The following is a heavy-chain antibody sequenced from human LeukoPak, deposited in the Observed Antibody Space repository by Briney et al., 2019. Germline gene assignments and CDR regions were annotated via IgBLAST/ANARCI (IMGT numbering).Heavy chain of an antibody. CDR1: GYTLTELS. V-gene: IGHV1-24*01. CDR2: FDPEVGKT. D-gene: IGHD2-15*01. Sequence: ASVKVSCKVSGYTLTELSMHWVRQAPGKGLEWMGGFDPEVGKTIYAQRFQGRVTMTEDTSTDTAYMELSSLRSEDTAVYYCATRYCSGGSCPNYYYYYINVWGKGTTVTISS. J-gene: IGHJ6*03. CDR3: ATRYCSGGSCPNYYYYYINV.